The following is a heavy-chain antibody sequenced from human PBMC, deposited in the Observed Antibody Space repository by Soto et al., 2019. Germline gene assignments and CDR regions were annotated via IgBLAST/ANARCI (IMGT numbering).Heavy chain of an antibody. CDR3: ARDIAGNGVVY. V-gene: IGHV3-11*05. Sequence: QVQLVESGGGLVKPGGSLRLSCAASGFTFSDYYMSWIRQAPGKGLEWVSYISRSSSYTNYADSVKGRFTLSRDNAKNSLYLQMNSLRAEDTAVYYCARDIAGNGVVYWGQGTLVTVSS. D-gene: IGHD6-13*01. J-gene: IGHJ4*02. CDR2: ISRSSSYT. CDR1: GFTFSDYY.